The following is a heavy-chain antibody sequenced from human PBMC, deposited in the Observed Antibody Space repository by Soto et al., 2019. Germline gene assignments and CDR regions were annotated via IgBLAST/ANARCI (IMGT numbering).Heavy chain of an antibody. CDR1: GGSVSTGSYY. CDR2: IYYSGST. Sequence: SETLSLTCTVSGGSVSTGSYYWSWIRQPPGKGLEWIGYIYYSGSTNYNPSLKSRVTISVGTSKNQFSLKLSSVTAADTATYYCARGGGYSGYDYATFDYWGQGTLVTVSS. J-gene: IGHJ4*02. D-gene: IGHD5-12*01. CDR3: ARGGGYSGYDYATFDY. V-gene: IGHV4-61*01.